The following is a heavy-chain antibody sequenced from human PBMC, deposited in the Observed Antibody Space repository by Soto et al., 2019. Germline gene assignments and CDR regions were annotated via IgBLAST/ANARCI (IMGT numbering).Heavy chain of an antibody. CDR2: ISGSGGST. Sequence: EVQLLESGGGLVQPGGSLRLSCAASGFTFTSYAMIWVRQAPGKGLEWVSAISGSGGSTYYADSVKGRFTISRDNSKTTVYLQMISVRAEDTAVYYCARVQCTGGSCFSSYYYYYGMDVWGPGTTVTVSS. J-gene: IGHJ6*02. CDR1: GFTFTSYA. CDR3: ARVQCTGGSCFSSYYYYYGMDV. V-gene: IGHV3-23*01. D-gene: IGHD2-15*01.